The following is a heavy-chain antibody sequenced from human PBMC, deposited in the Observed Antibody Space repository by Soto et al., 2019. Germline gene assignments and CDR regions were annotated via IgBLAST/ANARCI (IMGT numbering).Heavy chain of an antibody. Sequence: GASVKVSCKASGGTFSSYAISWVRQAPGQGLEWMGGIIPIFGTANYAQKFQGRVTITADESTSTAYMELSSLRSEDTAVYYCARLGSYYYDSSGNDYWGQGTLVTVSS. CDR3: ARLGSYYYDSSGNDY. CDR1: GGTFSSYA. J-gene: IGHJ4*02. CDR2: IIPIFGTA. V-gene: IGHV1-69*13. D-gene: IGHD3-22*01.